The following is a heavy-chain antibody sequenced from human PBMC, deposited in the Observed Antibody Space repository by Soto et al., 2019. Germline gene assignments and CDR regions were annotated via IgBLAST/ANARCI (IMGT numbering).Heavy chain of an antibody. J-gene: IGHJ5*02. D-gene: IGHD3-3*01. CDR2: IKQDGSEK. CDR1: GFSFSRYL. V-gene: IGHV3-7*01. Sequence: GGSLRLSCAASGFSFSRYLMNWGRQAPGKGLEWVANIKQDGSEKFYVDSVNGRFTISRDNAKNSLYLRMNSLRAEDTAVYYCARDSLSNFGVVGHFGPWGQGTLVTVSS. CDR3: ARDSLSNFGVVGHFGP.